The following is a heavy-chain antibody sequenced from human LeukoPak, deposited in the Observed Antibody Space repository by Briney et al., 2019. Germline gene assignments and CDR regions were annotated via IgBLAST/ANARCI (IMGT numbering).Heavy chain of an antibody. CDR3: ARWGATGYGDY. CDR2: ISDSSSTI. D-gene: IGHD3-9*01. Sequence: PGGSLRLSCAASGFTFSSYGMNWVRQAPGKRLEWVSYISDSSSTIYYADSVKGRLTISRDNAKNSLYLQMNSLRAEDTAVYYCARWGATGYGDYWGQGTLVTVSS. CDR1: GFTFSSYG. J-gene: IGHJ4*02. V-gene: IGHV3-48*03.